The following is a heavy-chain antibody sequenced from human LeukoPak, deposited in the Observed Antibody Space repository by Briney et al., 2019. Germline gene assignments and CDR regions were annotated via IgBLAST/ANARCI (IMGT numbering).Heavy chain of an antibody. Sequence: SGGSLRLSCAASGFTFDDYTMHWVRQAPGKGLEWVSSISSSSSYIYYADSVKGRFTISRDNAKNSLYLQMNSLRAEDTAVYYCAKDTVVVVADKDYWGQGTLVTVSS. V-gene: IGHV3-21*01. CDR1: GFTFDDYT. CDR3: AKDTVVVVADKDY. CDR2: ISSSSSYI. D-gene: IGHD2-15*01. J-gene: IGHJ4*02.